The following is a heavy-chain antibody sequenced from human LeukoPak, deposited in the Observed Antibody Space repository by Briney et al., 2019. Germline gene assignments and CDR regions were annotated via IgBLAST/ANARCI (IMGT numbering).Heavy chain of an antibody. V-gene: IGHV3-23*01. CDR3: AKVGYDSWAIDY. J-gene: IGHJ4*02. D-gene: IGHD3-3*01. CDR1: GFTFNTYA. CDR2: ISGRGGST. Sequence: GASLRLSCAASGFTFNTYAMSWVRQAPGKGLEWVSGISGRGGSTYYADSEKGRFTISRDNSKNTLYLQMNSLRAEDTAVYYCAKVGYDSWAIDYWGQGTLVTVSS.